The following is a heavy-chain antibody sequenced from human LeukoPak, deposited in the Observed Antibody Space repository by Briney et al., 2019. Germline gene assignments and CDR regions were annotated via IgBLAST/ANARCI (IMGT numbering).Heavy chain of an antibody. D-gene: IGHD6-13*01. V-gene: IGHV1-18*01. CDR3: ARDLYSSSWESNNWFDP. CDR1: GYTSTSYG. CDR2: ISAYNGNT. J-gene: IGHJ5*02. Sequence: ASVKVSCKASGYTSTSYGISWVRQAPGQGLEWMGWISAYNGNTNYAQKFQGRVTMTRDTSISTAYMELSRLRSDDTAVYYCARDLYSSSWESNNWFDPWGQGTLVTVSS.